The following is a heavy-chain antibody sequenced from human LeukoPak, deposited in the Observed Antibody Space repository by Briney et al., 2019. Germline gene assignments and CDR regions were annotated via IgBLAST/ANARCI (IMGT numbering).Heavy chain of an antibody. CDR1: GFTFSSYA. CDR2: ISGSGGST. CDR3: ARDYGTATTYYYYYYMDV. Sequence: GGSLRLSCAASGFTFSSYAMSWVRQAPGKGLEWVSAISGSGGSTYYADSVKGRFTISRDNSKNTLYLQMNSLRAEDTAVYYCARDYGTATTYYYYYYMDVWGKGTTVTISS. J-gene: IGHJ6*03. V-gene: IGHV3-23*01. D-gene: IGHD1-26*01.